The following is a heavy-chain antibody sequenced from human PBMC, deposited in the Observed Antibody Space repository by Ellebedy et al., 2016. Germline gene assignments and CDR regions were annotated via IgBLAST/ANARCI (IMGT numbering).Heavy chain of an antibody. J-gene: IGHJ6*02. V-gene: IGHV3-23*01. CDR1: GFTLSNYA. CDR3: ARDLRIRDIYDSSGYIYYAMDV. CDR2: ISGSVASI. D-gene: IGHD3-22*01. Sequence: GESLKISCAASGFTLSNYAMAWVRQAPGKGLEGVSIISGSVASIYYTDSVKGRFTMSRDVPKNTLYLQMNSLRAEDTAVYYCARDLRIRDIYDSSGYIYYAMDVWGQGTTVTVSS.